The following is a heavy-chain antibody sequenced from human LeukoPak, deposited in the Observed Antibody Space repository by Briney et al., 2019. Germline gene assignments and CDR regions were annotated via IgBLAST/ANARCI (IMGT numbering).Heavy chain of an antibody. J-gene: IGHJ4*02. CDR1: GYTFTGYY. CDR3: ARADTAMGSLLPAY. D-gene: IGHD5-18*01. V-gene: IGHV1-2*02. Sequence: ASVKVSCKASGYTFTGYYMHWVRQAPGQGLEWMGWINPNSGGTNYAQKFQGRVTMTRDTSISTAYMELSRLRSDDTAAYYCARADTAMGSLLPAYWGQGTLVTVSS. CDR2: INPNSGGT.